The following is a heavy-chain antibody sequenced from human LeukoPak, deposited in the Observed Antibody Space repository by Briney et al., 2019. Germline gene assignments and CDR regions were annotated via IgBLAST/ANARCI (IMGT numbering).Heavy chain of an antibody. CDR2: IKQDGSDK. CDR1: GFTFSNNW. Sequence: GGSLRLSCAASGFTFSNNWMSWVRQAPGKGLEWVANIKQDGSDKYYVDSVKGRFTISRDNAKNSLYLQMNSLRAEDTAVYYCARADSSIAARLSRSSIFNYYYYMDVWGKGTTVAVSS. D-gene: IGHD6-6*01. CDR3: ARADSSIAARLSRSSIFNYYYYMDV. V-gene: IGHV3-7*01. J-gene: IGHJ6*03.